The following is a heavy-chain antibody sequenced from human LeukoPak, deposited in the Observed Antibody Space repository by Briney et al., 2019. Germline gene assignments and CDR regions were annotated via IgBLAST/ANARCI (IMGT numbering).Heavy chain of an antibody. J-gene: IGHJ5*02. CDR1: GGSFSGYY. Sequence: SETLSLTCAVYGGSFSGYYWSWIRQPPGKGLEWIGEINHSGSTNYNPSLKSRVTISVDTSKNQFSLKLSSVTAADTAVYYCARDRGSGWYDNWFDPWGQGTLVTVSS. V-gene: IGHV4-34*01. CDR2: INHSGST. CDR3: ARDRGSGWYDNWFDP. D-gene: IGHD6-19*01.